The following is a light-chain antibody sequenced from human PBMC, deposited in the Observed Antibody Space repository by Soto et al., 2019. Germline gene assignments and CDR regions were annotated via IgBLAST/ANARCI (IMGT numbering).Light chain of an antibody. CDR2: WAS. CDR1: QSVLYSSNNSDS. V-gene: IGKV4-1*01. CDR3: QQYYSTMYT. J-gene: IGKJ2*01. Sequence: DIVMTQSPDSLAVSLGERATINCKSSQSVLYSSNNSDSLAWYQQKPGLPPKLLIYWASIRASGVPDRFSGGGSGTDFTLTISSLQAEDGAVYYCQQYYSTMYTFGQGTKLEIK.